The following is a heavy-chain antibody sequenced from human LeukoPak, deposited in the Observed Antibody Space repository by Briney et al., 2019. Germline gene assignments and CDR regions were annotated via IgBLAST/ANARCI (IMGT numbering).Heavy chain of an antibody. CDR2: IYTSGST. D-gene: IGHD2-2*01. CDR3: ARHHPYCGSTSCYYDY. J-gene: IGHJ4*02. CDR1: GGSISSYY. V-gene: IGHV4-4*09. Sequence: SETLSLTCTVSGGSISSYYWSWIRQPPGKGLEWIGYIYTSGSTNYNPSLKSRVTISVDTSKNQFSLKLSSVTAADTAVYYCARHHPYCGSTSCYYDYWGQGTLVTVSS.